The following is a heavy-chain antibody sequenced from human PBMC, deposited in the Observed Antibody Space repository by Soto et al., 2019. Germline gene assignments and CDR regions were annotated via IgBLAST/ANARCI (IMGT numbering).Heavy chain of an antibody. CDR3: ATVNNYVTPTPQDA. Sequence: QVQLVQSGDEVRKPGSSVKVSCKASGYIFVNYGIAWVRQAPGQGLEWMGWISPYSGNTHYASKVQGRPTKTTDTATRTADMDLGSLTPDDTAVEYCATVNNYVTPTPQDAWGQGTTVTGSS. CDR1: GYIFVNYG. V-gene: IGHV1-18*01. CDR2: ISPYSGNT. J-gene: IGHJ6*02. D-gene: IGHD3-16*01.